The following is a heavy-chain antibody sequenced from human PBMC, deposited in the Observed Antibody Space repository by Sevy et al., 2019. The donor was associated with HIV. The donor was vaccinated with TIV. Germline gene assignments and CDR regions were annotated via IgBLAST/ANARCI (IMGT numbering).Heavy chain of an antibody. J-gene: IGHJ3*02. CDR1: GFTFSSYA. Sequence: GGSLRLPCVGSGFTFSSYALHWVRQAPDKGLEWVAVISYDGSNTYYADSVKGRFTISRDNSKNTLYLQMNSLRADDTAVFYCARFPPQRAFDIWGQGTTVTVSS. CDR2: ISYDGSNT. V-gene: IGHV3-30*04. CDR3: ARFPPQRAFDI.